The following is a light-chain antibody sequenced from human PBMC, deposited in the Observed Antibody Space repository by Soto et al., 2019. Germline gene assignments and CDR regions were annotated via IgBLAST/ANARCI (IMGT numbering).Light chain of an antibody. Sequence: IQMTQSPSTLSGSVGDRVTITCRASQTIRSWLAWYQQKPGKAPKLLIYKASSLESGVPSRFSGSGSGTEFTLTISSLQPDDFATYYCQQYENYWTFGQGTKV. J-gene: IGKJ1*01. CDR3: QQYENYWT. V-gene: IGKV1-5*03. CDR2: KAS. CDR1: QTIRSW.